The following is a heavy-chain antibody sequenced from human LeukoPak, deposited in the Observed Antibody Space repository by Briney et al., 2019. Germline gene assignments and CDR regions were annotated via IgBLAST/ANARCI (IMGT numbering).Heavy chain of an antibody. D-gene: IGHD3-16*01. CDR2: IGKAGDT. V-gene: IGHV3-13*01. J-gene: IGHJ3*01. Sequence: GGSLRLSCAPSGFIFSTYDMHWVRQATGKGLEWVSGIGKAGDTYYAGSVKGRFTISRENAKNSLYLQMNSLRAGDTALYYCVRGGSPEAFDVWGQGTMVTVSS. CDR1: GFIFSTYD. CDR3: VRGGSPEAFDV.